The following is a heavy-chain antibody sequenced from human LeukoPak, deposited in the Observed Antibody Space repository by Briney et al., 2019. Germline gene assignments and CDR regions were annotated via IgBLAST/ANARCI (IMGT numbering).Heavy chain of an antibody. CDR3: ARVGGVSGSYYPFDY. D-gene: IGHD1-26*01. CDR1: GYTFTGYH. J-gene: IGHJ4*02. V-gene: IGHV1-46*01. CDR2: INPSGGST. Sequence: GASVRVSCKASGYTFTGYHMHWVRQAPGQGLEWMGIINPSGGSTSYAQKFQGRVTMTRDTSTSTVYMELSSLRSEDTAVYYCARVGGVSGSYYPFDYWGQGTLVTVSS.